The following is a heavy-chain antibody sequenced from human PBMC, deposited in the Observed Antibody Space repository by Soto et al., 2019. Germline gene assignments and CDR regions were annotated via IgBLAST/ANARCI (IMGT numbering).Heavy chain of an antibody. Sequence: APVKVSCKASGYIFTSYDINWVRQATGQGLEWMGWMNPNSGNTGYAQKFQGRVTMTRNTSISTAYMELSSLRSEDTAVYYCARGRVRGYSSSWYVLAENWFDPWGQGTLVTVSS. D-gene: IGHD6-13*01. CDR3: ARGRVRGYSSSWYVLAENWFDP. V-gene: IGHV1-8*01. CDR2: MNPNSGNT. J-gene: IGHJ5*02. CDR1: GYIFTSYD.